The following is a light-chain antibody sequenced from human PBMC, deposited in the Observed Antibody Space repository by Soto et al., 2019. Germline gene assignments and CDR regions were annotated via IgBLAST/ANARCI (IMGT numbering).Light chain of an antibody. J-gene: IGKJ1*01. CDR2: ATS. V-gene: IGKV1-39*01. CDR1: QDIRSY. CDR3: QQAYTSRWT. Sequence: DIPMTQSPSSLSASVGDRVTITCRAGQDIRSYLNWYQQKPGKAPQLLIYATSFLQIGVPSRFSASGSGTEFSLVITDLQLEDSASYYCQQAYTSRWTSGHGTKVEI.